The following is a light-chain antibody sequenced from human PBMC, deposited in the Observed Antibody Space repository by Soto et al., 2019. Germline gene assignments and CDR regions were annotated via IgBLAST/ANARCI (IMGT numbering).Light chain of an antibody. V-gene: IGKV3-11*01. CDR3: QHCGGSPIT. J-gene: IGKJ5*01. CDR2: DAY. Sequence: EIVLTQSPATLSLSPGERATLSCRASQSIGLALAWYQHKPGQAPRLLIFDAYHRATGIPARFRGSGSGTDFTLSISSLEPEDFALYYCQHCGGSPITFGQGTRLEIK. CDR1: QSIGLA.